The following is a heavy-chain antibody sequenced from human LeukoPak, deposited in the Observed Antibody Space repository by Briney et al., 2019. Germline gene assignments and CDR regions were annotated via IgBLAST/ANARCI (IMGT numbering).Heavy chain of an antibody. CDR1: GFTLSDYY. CDR2: ISSSGSTI. V-gene: IGHV3-11*01. Sequence: TGGSLRLSCAASGFTLSDYYMSWIRQAPGKGLEWASYISSSGSTIDYADSVKGRFTISRDNAKNSLYLQMSSLRAEDTAVYYCARRRDFFDYWGQGTLVTVSS. J-gene: IGHJ4*02. CDR3: ARRRDFFDY.